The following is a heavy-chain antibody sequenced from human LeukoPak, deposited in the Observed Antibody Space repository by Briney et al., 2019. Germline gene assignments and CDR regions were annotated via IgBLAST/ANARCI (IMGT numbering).Heavy chain of an antibody. CDR2: IKQDGGEK. D-gene: IGHD6-19*01. CDR3: ARDRSMAGHTFDY. CDR1: GFTFSSYW. V-gene: IGHV3-7*04. J-gene: IGHJ4*02. Sequence: PGGSLRLSCAASGFTFSSYWMSWVRQAPGKGLEWVANIKQDGGEKYCVDSVKGRFTISRDNAKNSLYLQMNSLRAEDTAVYYCARDRSMAGHTFDYWGQGTLVTVSS.